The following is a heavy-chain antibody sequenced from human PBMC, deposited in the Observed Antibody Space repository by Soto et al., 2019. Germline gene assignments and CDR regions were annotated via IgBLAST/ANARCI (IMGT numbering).Heavy chain of an antibody. Sequence: QVQLQESGPGLVKPSQTLSLTCTVSGGSISGGVYYWSWIRQPPGKGLEWIGYIFDSGSTYYNPSRNSRVTISVDSSKNNFSLQLSLVTAAVRAVYNSARMTIPLTPDWYFILWGRATLVTVSS. V-gene: IGHV4-30-4*01. CDR1: GGSISGGVYY. D-gene: IGHD3-9*01. CDR3: ARMTIPLTPDWYFIL. CDR2: IFDSGST. J-gene: IGHJ2*01.